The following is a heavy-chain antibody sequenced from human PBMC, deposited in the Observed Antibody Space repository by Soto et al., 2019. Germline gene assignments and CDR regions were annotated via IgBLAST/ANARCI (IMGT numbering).Heavy chain of an antibody. D-gene: IGHD2-2*01. J-gene: IGHJ6*02. CDR3: ARDHVQAMNYYGMDV. Sequence: PSETLSLTCTVSGGSISSGDYYWSWIRQPPWKGLEWIGRLYTSESTKYNPSLKSRVTMSVDTSKNQISLQLSSVTDADTAVYFCARDHVQAMNYYGMDVWGQGTTVTVS. V-gene: IGHV4-61*02. CDR1: GGSISSGDYY. CDR2: LYTSEST.